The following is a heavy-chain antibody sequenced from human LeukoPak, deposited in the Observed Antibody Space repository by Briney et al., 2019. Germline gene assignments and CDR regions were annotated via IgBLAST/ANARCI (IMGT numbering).Heavy chain of an antibody. CDR3: AKDFVVVPAAICAFDI. J-gene: IGHJ3*02. D-gene: IGHD2-2*01. CDR1: GFTFSSYT. CDR2: ISSGSSYI. V-gene: IGHV3-21*04. Sequence: GGSLRLSCAASGFTFSSYTMNWVRQAPGKGLEWVSIISSGSSYIHYADSVKGRFTISRDNSKNTLYLQMNSLRAEDTAVYYCAKDFVVVPAAICAFDIWGQGTMVTVSS.